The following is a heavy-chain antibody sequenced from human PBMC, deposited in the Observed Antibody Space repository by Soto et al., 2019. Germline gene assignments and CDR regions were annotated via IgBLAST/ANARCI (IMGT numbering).Heavy chain of an antibody. CDR3: GREYYYGSGNYNRLDV. J-gene: IGHJ6*02. V-gene: IGHV1-3*01. CDR2: INAGNGNT. Sequence: ASVKVSCKASGYTFTSYAMHWVRQAPGQRLEWMGWINAGNGNTKYSQKFQGRVTITRDTSASTAYMELSSLRSEDTAIYYCGREYYYGSGNYNRLDVWGQGTTVTVSS. D-gene: IGHD3-10*01. CDR1: GYTFTSYA.